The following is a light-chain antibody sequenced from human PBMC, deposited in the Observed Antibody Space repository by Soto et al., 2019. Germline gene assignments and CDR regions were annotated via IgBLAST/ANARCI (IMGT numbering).Light chain of an antibody. Sequence: DIQMTQSPSTLSASVGDRVTITCRASQSISSWLAWYQQKPGKAPKLLISNASNLESGVPSRFSGSGSGTEFTLTISSLQPDDFAPYYCQQYHTYSRTFGQGTKVEIK. CDR2: NAS. CDR1: QSISSW. CDR3: QQYHTYSRT. V-gene: IGKV1-5*03. J-gene: IGKJ1*01.